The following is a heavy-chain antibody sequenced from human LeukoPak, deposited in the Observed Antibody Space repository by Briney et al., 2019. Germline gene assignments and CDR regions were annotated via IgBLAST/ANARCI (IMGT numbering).Heavy chain of an antibody. V-gene: IGHV3-30*02. Sequence: GGSLRLSCAASGFTFSSYGMHWVRQAPGKGLEWVSFIRYDGSNEYYADSVKGRFTISRDNSKNTLYLQMNSLRAEDTAVYYCARGPPSGSYGYYYMDVWGKGTTVTISS. CDR2: IRYDGSNE. J-gene: IGHJ6*03. CDR3: ARGPPSGSYGYYYMDV. CDR1: GFTFSSYG. D-gene: IGHD1-26*01.